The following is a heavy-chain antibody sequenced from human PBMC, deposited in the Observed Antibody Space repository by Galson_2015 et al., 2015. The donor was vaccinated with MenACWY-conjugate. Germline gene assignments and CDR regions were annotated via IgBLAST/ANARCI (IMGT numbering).Heavy chain of an antibody. CDR2: IKEDGSEK. Sequence: SLRLSCAASGFTFSNYWMTWVRQAPGKGLEWVANIKEDGSEKSYVDSVKGRFTISRDNAKNSLYLHMKSLRAEDTAVYYCASGSSLDYWGQGTLVTVSS. CDR3: ASGSSLDY. V-gene: IGHV3-7*03. CDR1: GFTFSNYW. J-gene: IGHJ4*02. D-gene: IGHD3-10*01.